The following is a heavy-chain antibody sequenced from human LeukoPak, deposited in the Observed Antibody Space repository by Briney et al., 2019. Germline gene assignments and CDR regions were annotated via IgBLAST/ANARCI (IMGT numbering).Heavy chain of an antibody. Sequence: ASVKVSCKASGYTFTGYYMHWVRQAPGQGLEWMGWINPNSGGTNYAQKFQGWVTMTRDTSISTAYMELSRLRSDDTAVYYRAASRDGYNSLDYWGQGTLVTVSS. CDR2: INPNSGGT. CDR1: GYTFTGYY. CDR3: AASRDGYNSLDY. D-gene: IGHD5-24*01. V-gene: IGHV1-2*04. J-gene: IGHJ4*02.